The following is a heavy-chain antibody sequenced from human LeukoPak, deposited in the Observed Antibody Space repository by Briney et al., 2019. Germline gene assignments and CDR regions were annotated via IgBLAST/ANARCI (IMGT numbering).Heavy chain of an antibody. CDR1: GFTFSNSD. J-gene: IGHJ4*02. Sequence: PGGSLRLSCAASGFTFSNSDMNWVHQAPGKGLEWVSGVSWNGSRTHYADSVKGRFTISRDNAKNSLYLQMNSLRAEDTAVYYCARGVGNGIVGPFDYWGQGTLVTVSS. D-gene: IGHD1-26*01. CDR2: VSWNGSRT. CDR3: ARGVGNGIVGPFDY. V-gene: IGHV3-35*01.